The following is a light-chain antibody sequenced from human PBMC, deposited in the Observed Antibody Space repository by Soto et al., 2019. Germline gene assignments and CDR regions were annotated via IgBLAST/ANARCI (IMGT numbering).Light chain of an antibody. V-gene: IGKV3-20*01. CDR2: GAS. CDR1: QSVRSGY. Sequence: DIVLQQSPGTLSLSPGESATLSCRASQSVRSGYLAWYQQKPGQAPRLLIYGASSRASGIRDSLSGSGSGTDFTLTISRLEPEDFAVYYCQQYATSRSTFGQGTKLEIK. J-gene: IGKJ2*01. CDR3: QQYATSRST.